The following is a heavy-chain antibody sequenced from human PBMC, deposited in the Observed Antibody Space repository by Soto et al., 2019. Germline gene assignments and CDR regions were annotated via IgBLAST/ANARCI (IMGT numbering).Heavy chain of an antibody. CDR3: ARDHYGDLNYFDY. V-gene: IGHV3-33*01. Sequence: GGSLRLSCAASGFTFSSYGMHWVRQAPGKGLEWVAVIWYDGSNKYYADSVKGRLTISRDNSKNTLYLQMNSLRAEDTAVYYCARDHYGDLNYFDYWGQGTLVTVSS. D-gene: IGHD4-17*01. CDR2: IWYDGSNK. J-gene: IGHJ4*02. CDR1: GFTFSSYG.